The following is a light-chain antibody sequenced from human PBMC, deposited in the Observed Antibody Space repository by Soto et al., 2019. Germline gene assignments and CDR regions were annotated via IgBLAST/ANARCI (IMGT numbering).Light chain of an antibody. J-gene: IGLJ2*01. Sequence: QPVLTQPPSVSGAPGQRVTISCTGSSSNIGAGYDVHWYQQLPGTAPKLLIYGNSNRPSGVPDRFSGSKAGTSASLAITGFQAEDEADYYGQSYDSSLSGDVVFGGGTKVTVL. V-gene: IGLV1-40*01. CDR2: GNS. CDR1: SSNIGAGYD. CDR3: QSYDSSLSGDVV.